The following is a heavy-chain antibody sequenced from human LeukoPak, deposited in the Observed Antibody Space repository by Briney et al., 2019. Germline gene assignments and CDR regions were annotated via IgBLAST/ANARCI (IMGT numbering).Heavy chain of an antibody. Sequence: GWSLGLACLSSRGSLRSCARGWVRLAAGNWMEWVSFISDVGDSTNYAEYVKGRFTISRDNSKNTVYLLMNSLRGEDTAVYYCAKGPANSSGYHYFESWGKGTLVTVSS. CDR2: ISDVGDST. J-gene: IGHJ4*02. CDR3: AKGPANSSGYHYFES. CDR1: RGSLRSCA. V-gene: IGHV3-23*01. D-gene: IGHD5-12*01.